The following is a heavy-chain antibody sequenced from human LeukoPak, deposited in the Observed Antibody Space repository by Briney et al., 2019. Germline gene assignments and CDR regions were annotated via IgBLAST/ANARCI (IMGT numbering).Heavy chain of an antibody. CDR1: GYTFTVYY. D-gene: IGHD1-1*01. V-gene: IGHV1-2*02. Sequence: ASVRVSCEASGYTFTVYYIHCVPQAPGQGVEWMGWINPNSGGTNYAQKFQGKVNMTRDTSISTAYMELSRLRSDDTAVYYCAGSNWNEEYDYWGQGTLVTVSS. CDR3: AGSNWNEEYDY. CDR2: INPNSGGT. J-gene: IGHJ4*02.